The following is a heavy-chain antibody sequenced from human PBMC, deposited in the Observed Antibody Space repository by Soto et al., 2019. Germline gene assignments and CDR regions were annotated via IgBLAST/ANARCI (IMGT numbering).Heavy chain of an antibody. CDR3: ARQRISYYDISGYYSDQGIYT. D-gene: IGHD3-22*01. CDR1: GYSFTTYW. V-gene: IGHV5-51*01. J-gene: IGHJ6*02. Sequence: GESLKISCKGSGYSFTTYWIGWVRQMPGKGLEWMGIIYPGDSYTTYSPSFQGQVTISADKSISTAYLQWSSLKASDTAMYYCARQRISYYDISGYYSDQGIYTWGQATTVPV. CDR2: IYPGDSYT.